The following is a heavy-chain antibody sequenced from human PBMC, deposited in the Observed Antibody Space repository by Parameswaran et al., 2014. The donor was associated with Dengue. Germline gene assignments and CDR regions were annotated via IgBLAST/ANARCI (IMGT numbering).Heavy chain of an antibody. CDR3: ARGPFITGTTAAFDY. V-gene: IGHV4-59*01. J-gene: IGHJ4*02. Sequence: RWIRQPPGKGLEWIGYIYYSGSTNYNPSLKSRVTISVDTSKNQFSLKLSSVTAADTAVYYCARGPFITGTTAAFDYWGQGTLVTVSS. D-gene: IGHD1-20*01. CDR2: IYYSGST.